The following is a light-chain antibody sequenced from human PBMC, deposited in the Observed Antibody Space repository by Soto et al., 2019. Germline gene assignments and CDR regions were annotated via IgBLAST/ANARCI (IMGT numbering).Light chain of an antibody. CDR1: QSVSSY. CDR2: DSS. Sequence: IVLTQSPATLSLSPGERATLSCRASQSVSSYLAWYQQNPGQAPRLLNYDSSNRATGIPARFRGSKSGTDSDLAFSGLAPEDFAVYYTQQRSNWPPITFGQRTRLEI. CDR3: QQRSNWPPIT. J-gene: IGKJ5*01. V-gene: IGKV3-11*01.